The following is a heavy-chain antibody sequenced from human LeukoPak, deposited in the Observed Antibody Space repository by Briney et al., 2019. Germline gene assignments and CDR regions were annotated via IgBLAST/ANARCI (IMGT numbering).Heavy chain of an antibody. V-gene: IGHV3-21*01. CDR1: GFTFSSYT. J-gene: IGHJ4*02. CDR3: ARVGGYCNSVSNCYMDY. D-gene: IGHD2/OR15-2a*01. CDR2: ISSSSSYL. Sequence: GGSLRLSCAASGFTFSSYTMTWVRQAPGKGLEWVSCISSSSSYLYYRDSVKGRFTISRDNAKNSLYLQMNSLRAEDTAVNYCARVGGYCNSVSNCYMDYWGQGALVTVSS.